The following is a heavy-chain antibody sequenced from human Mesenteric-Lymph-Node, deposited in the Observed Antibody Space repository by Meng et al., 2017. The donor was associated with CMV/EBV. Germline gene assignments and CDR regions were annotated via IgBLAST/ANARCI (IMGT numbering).Heavy chain of an antibody. V-gene: IGHV4-59*01. CDR1: GDSISSYY. D-gene: IGHD1-14*01. CDR3: ARHVRYDYYYGMDV. J-gene: IGHJ6*02. Sequence: SETLSLTCTVYGDSISSYYWSWIRQPPGKGLEWIGYIYYSGSTNYNPSLKSRVTISVDTSKNQFSLKLSYVTAADTAVYYCARHVRYDYYYGMDVWGQGTTVTVSS. CDR2: IYYSGST.